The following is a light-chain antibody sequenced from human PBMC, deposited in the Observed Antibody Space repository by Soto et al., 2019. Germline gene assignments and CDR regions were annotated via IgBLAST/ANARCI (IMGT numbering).Light chain of an antibody. Sequence: DIQMTQSPSSLSASVGDRVTVTCRASQSVTNYLKWYQQKPGKAPKLLIYAASTFQSGVPSRFSGSGSGTEFTLTISSLQPEDFATYYCQQTLKPPLTFGPGTKVDIK. J-gene: IGKJ3*01. CDR2: AAS. CDR1: QSVTNY. CDR3: QQTLKPPLT. V-gene: IGKV1-39*01.